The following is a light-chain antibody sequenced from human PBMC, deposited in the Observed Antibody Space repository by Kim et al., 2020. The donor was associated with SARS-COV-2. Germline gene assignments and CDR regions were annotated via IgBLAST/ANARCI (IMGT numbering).Light chain of an antibody. Sequence: ASVGDRVTITCRASQDISNYVAWYQQQPGKPPKLLIYAASTLQSGVPSRFSGSGSGTDFTLTISSLQPEDVATYYCQKYDGAPWTFGQGTKVDIK. CDR2: AAS. J-gene: IGKJ1*01. CDR3: QKYDGAPWT. CDR1: QDISNY. V-gene: IGKV1-27*01.